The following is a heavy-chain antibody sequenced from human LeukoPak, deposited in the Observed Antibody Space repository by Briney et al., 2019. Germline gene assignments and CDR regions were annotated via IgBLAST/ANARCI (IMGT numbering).Heavy chain of an antibody. J-gene: IGHJ4*02. CDR1: GFTFSSYA. CDR2: ISTTGGMT. V-gene: IGHV3-23*01. D-gene: IGHD3-16*01. Sequence: QSGGSLRLSCAASGFTFSSYAMSWVRQAPGKGLDWVSAISTTGGMTYSAASVKGRFTISRDNFKNTVYLQTNSLRADDTALYYCAKDGGAAFDYWGQGTLVTVSS. CDR3: AKDGGAAFDY.